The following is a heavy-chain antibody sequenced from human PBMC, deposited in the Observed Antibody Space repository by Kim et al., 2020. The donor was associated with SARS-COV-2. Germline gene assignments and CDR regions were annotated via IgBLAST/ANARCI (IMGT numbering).Heavy chain of an antibody. J-gene: IGHJ4*02. V-gene: IGHV4-31*03. CDR2: IYYSGST. CDR3: ARVKGGFGGSLDY. D-gene: IGHD3-16*01. Sequence: SETLSLTCTVSGGSISSGGYYWSWIRQHPGKGLEWIGYIYYSGSTYYNPSLKSRVTISVDTSKNQFSLKLSSVTAADTAVYYCARVKGGFGGSLDYWGQGTLVTVSS. CDR1: GGSISSGGYY.